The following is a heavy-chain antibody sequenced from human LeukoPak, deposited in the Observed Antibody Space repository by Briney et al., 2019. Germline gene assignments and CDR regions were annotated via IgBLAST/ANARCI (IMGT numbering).Heavy chain of an antibody. CDR3: AKDDGYCSGGSCYSAFDY. J-gene: IGHJ4*02. D-gene: IGHD2-15*01. V-gene: IGHV3-23*01. CDR1: GFTFSNFP. Sequence: GGSLRLSCATSGFTFSNFPMNWVRHTPEKGLEWVSAISGSGGSTYYADSVKGRFTISRDNSKNTLYLQMNSLRAEDTAVYYCAKDDGYCSGGSCYSAFDYWGQGTLVTVSS. CDR2: ISGSGGST.